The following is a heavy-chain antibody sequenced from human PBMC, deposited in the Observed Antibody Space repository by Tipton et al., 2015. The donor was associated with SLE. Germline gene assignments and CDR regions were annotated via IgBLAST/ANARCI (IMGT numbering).Heavy chain of an antibody. CDR2: MFHGGST. CDR1: GYSISSGYS. Sequence: TLSLTXTVSGYSISSGYSWGWIRQPPGKGLEWIGSMFHGGSTYYNPSLKSRVTISVDTSKNQFSLKLSSVTAADTAVYHCASSQYCSDSSCYSFDYWGQGTLVTVSS. V-gene: IGHV4-38-2*02. J-gene: IGHJ4*02. CDR3: ASSQYCSDSSCYSFDY. D-gene: IGHD2-2*02.